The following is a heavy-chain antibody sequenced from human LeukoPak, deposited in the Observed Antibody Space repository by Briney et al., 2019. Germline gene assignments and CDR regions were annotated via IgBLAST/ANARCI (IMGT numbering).Heavy chain of an antibody. J-gene: IGHJ4*02. Sequence: PGGSLRLSCATSGFTFSTFWMRWVRQAPGKGLVWVSRINHDGSSTNYADSVKGRFTISRDNAKNTLYLQMNSLRAEDTAVYYCVRDWGYDSSGYWQKYFDTWGQGTLVTVSS. D-gene: IGHD3-22*01. CDR1: GFTFSTFW. CDR3: VRDWGYDSSGYWQKYFDT. V-gene: IGHV3-74*01. CDR2: INHDGSST.